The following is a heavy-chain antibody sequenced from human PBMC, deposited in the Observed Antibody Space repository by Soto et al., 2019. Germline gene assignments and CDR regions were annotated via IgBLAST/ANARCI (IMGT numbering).Heavy chain of an antibody. CDR2: IYYSGST. CDR1: GGSISSYY. Sequence: SETLSLTCTVSGGSISSYYWSWIRQPPGKGLEWIGYIYYSGSTNYNPSLKSRVTIYVDTSKNQFSLKLSSVTAADTAVYYCARTVRGIAAAGRALLVFDYWGQGTLVTVSS. J-gene: IGHJ4*02. CDR3: ARTVRGIAAAGRALLVFDY. D-gene: IGHD6-13*01. V-gene: IGHV4-59*01.